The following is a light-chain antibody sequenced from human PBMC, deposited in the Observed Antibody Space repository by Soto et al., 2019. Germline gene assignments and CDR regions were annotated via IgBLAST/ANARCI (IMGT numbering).Light chain of an antibody. CDR1: QGISSY. V-gene: IGKV1-9*01. J-gene: IGKJ4*01. CDR2: AAS. Sequence: DIQLTQSPSFLSASVGDRVTITCRASQGISSYLARYQQKPGKAPKLLIYAASTLQSGVPSRFSGSGSGTEFTLKISNLQPEDFATYYCQQLNSYPLTFGGGTKVEIK. CDR3: QQLNSYPLT.